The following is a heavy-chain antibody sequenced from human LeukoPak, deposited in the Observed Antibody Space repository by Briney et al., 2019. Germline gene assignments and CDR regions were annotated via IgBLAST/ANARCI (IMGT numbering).Heavy chain of an antibody. Sequence: ASVKVSCKASGYTFTGYYMHWVRQAPGQGLEWMGRINPNSGGSNYAQKVQGRVTMTRDTSISTAYMELSSLRSDDTAVYYCATYGSGYYFVDYWGQGTLVTVSS. J-gene: IGHJ4*02. D-gene: IGHD3-22*01. CDR1: GYTFTGYY. CDR3: ATYGSGYYFVDY. CDR2: INPNSGGS. V-gene: IGHV1-2*06.